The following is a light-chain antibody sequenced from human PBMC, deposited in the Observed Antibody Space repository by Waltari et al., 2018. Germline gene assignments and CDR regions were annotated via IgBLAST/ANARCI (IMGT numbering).Light chain of an antibody. CDR1: QSILYRSSNRNA. V-gene: IGKV4-1*01. J-gene: IGKJ4*01. Sequence: DIVMTQSPDSLAVSLCDRATINCKSSQSILYRSSNRNALAGYQQKPGQPPKLLFYWAATRESGAPDRFSVSGSGTDFTLTISSLQAEDVAVYYCQQYYNAPLTFGGGTKVEIK. CDR2: WAA. CDR3: QQYYNAPLT.